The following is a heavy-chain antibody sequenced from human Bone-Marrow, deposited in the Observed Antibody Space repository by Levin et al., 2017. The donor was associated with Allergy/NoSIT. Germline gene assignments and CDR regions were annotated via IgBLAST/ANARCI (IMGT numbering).Heavy chain of an antibody. J-gene: IGHJ4*02. D-gene: IGHD2-15*01. CDR3: ARDGFQLGAVPAIQGFDY. V-gene: IGHV7-4-1*02. CDR1: GYTFMSYT. Sequence: ASVKVSCKASGYTFMSYTMNWVRQAPGQGLEWMGWINTYTGNPTYGQGFTGRFVFSLDTSVSTAYLQISSLKAEDTAVYYCARDGFQLGAVPAIQGFDYWGQGTLVTVSS. CDR2: INTYTGNP.